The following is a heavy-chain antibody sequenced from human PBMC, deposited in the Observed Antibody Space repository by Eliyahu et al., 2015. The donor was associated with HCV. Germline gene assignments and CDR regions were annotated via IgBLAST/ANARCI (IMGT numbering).Heavy chain of an antibody. CDR1: GYTFTGYH. D-gene: IGHD5/OR15-5a*01. V-gene: IGHV1-8*01. CDR3: ARGSIVSTLSKSDY. Sequence: QVQLVQSGAEVKKPGASVKVSCKASGYTFTGYHINWVRQATGQGLEWMGWMNPNSGNTGYAQKFQGRVTMTRNSSISTAYMELSSLRSEDTALYYCARGSIVSTLSKSDYWGQGTLVTVSS. J-gene: IGHJ4*02. CDR2: MNPNSGNT.